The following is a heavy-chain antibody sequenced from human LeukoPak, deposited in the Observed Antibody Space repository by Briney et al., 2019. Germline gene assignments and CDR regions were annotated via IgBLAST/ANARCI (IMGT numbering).Heavy chain of an antibody. D-gene: IGHD6-13*01. CDR2: ISAYNGNT. CDR1: GYTFTSYG. J-gene: IGHJ4*02. Sequence: ASVKVSCKASGYTFTSYGISWVRQAPGQGLEWMGWISAYNGNTNYAQKLQGRVTMTTDTSTSTAYMELRSLRSDVTAVYYCARDRGSSGTRGFDYWGQGTLVTVSS. CDR3: ARDRGSSGTRGFDY. V-gene: IGHV1-18*01.